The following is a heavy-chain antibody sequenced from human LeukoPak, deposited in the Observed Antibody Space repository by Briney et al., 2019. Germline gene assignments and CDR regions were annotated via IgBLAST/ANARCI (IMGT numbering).Heavy chain of an antibody. D-gene: IGHD5/OR15-5a*01. CDR1: GGSFSGYY. V-gene: IGHV4-34*01. CDR2: INHSGST. Sequence: SETLSLTCAVYGGSFSGYYWSWIRQPPGKGLEWVGEINHSGSTNYNPSLKSRVTTSVDTSKNQFSLNLSFVTAADTAVYYCARGRVSSDPWGQGTLVTVSS. J-gene: IGHJ5*02. CDR3: ARGRVSSDP.